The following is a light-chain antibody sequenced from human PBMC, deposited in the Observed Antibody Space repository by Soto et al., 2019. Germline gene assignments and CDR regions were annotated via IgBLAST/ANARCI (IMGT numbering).Light chain of an antibody. Sequence: QSVRTQPPSMSWAPGERVTISCTGSSSNIGAGYEVHWFQQLPGTAPKLLIYGNTTRPSGVPDRFSGSKSDTSASLAITGLQPEDEADYYCQSYDSSLSVLYVFGTGTKVTV. CDR3: QSYDSSLSVLYV. V-gene: IGLV1-40*01. CDR2: GNT. J-gene: IGLJ1*01. CDR1: SSNIGAGYE.